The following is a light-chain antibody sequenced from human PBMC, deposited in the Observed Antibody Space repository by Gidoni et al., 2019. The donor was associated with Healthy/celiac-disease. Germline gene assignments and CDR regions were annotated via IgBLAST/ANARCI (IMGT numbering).Light chain of an antibody. CDR3: QQYDNLPIT. CDR2: DAS. V-gene: IGKV1-33*01. Sequence: IQMTQSPSSLSASVGDRVTITCQASQDISNYLNWYQQKPGKAPKLLIYDASNLETGVPSRFSGSGSGTDFTFTISSLQPEDIATYYGQQYDNLPITFGGGTKVEIK. J-gene: IGKJ4*01. CDR1: QDISNY.